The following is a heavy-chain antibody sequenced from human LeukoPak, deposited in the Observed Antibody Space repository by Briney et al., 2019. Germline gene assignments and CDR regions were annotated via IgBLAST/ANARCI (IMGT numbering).Heavy chain of an antibody. J-gene: IGHJ5*02. CDR1: GFTFSSYW. CDR2: INSDGSST. Sequence: PGGSLRLSCAASGFTFSSYWMHWVRQAPGKGLVWVSHINSDGSSTNYADSVKGRFTISRDNAKNTLYLQMNSLRAEDTVVYYCARTGIAARPTVWFDPWGQGTLVTVSS. D-gene: IGHD6-6*01. CDR3: ARTGIAARPTVWFDP. V-gene: IGHV3-74*01.